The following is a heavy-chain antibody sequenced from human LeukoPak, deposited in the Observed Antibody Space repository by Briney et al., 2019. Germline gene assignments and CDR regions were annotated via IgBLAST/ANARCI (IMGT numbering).Heavy chain of an antibody. Sequence: SQTLSLTCTVSGGSINSGSYYWSWIRQPAGKGLEWIGRIYTSESTIYNPSLKSRVTMPFDTSKNQISLKLTSVTAADTAIYYCTRVGYGGYGVLDSWGQGILVTVSS. CDR1: GGSINSGSYY. V-gene: IGHV4-61*02. CDR2: IYTSEST. J-gene: IGHJ4*02. D-gene: IGHD5-12*01. CDR3: TRVGYGGYGVLDS.